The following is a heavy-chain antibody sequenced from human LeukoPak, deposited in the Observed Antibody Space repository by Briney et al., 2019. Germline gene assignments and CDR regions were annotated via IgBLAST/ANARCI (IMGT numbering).Heavy chain of an antibody. CDR1: GGSISSGGYY. CDR3: ARAPGWVEMATTLYYFDY. Sequence: SETLSLTCTVSGGSISSGGYYWSWIRQPPGKGLEWIGYIYHSGSTYYNPSLKSRVTISVDRSKNQFSLKLSSVTAEDTAVYYCARAPGWVEMATTLYYFDYWGQGTLVTVSS. D-gene: IGHD5-24*01. CDR2: IYHSGST. J-gene: IGHJ4*02. V-gene: IGHV4-30-2*01.